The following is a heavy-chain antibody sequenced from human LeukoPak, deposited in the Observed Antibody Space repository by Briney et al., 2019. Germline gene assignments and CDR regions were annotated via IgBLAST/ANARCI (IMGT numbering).Heavy chain of an antibody. CDR3: ARGRPHGNDY. V-gene: IGHV3-74*01. Sequence: PGGPLRLSCAASGFTFSNFWMHWVRQAPGKGLVWVALIYGDGSFTRYADSVKGRFTISRDNAKNTVYLQMNSLRVEDTAVYYCARGRPHGNDYWGQGTLVTVSS. D-gene: IGHD4-23*01. J-gene: IGHJ4*02. CDR2: IYGDGSFT. CDR1: GFTFSNFW.